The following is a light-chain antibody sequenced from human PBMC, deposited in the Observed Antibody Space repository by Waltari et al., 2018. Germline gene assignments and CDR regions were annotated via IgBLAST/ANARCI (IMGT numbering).Light chain of an antibody. CDR1: NIGSRS. V-gene: IGLV3-21*02. CDR2: DDT. Sequence: SYFLTQTPSVSVAPGQTARITCGGNNIGSRSVQWYQQKPGQAPALVIYDDTARPSGIPQRFSGSNSGSTATLIINKVEVGDEADYYCQLWDSTADVVFGAGTRLTVL. CDR3: QLWDSTADVV. J-gene: IGLJ2*01.